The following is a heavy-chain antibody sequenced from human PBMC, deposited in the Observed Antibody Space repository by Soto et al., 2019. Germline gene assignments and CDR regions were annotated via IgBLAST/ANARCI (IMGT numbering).Heavy chain of an antibody. J-gene: IGHJ6*02. CDR3: ARDRYDSSGYYYYYYYGMDV. V-gene: IGHV4-4*02. CDR2: IYHSGST. CDR1: GGSISNSNW. D-gene: IGHD3-22*01. Sequence: SETLSLTCAVSGGSISNSNWWSWVRQPPGKGLEWIGEIYHSGSTNYNLSLKSRVTISVDKSKNQFSLKLSSVTAADTAVYYCARDRYDSSGYYYYYYYGMDVWGQGTTVTVSS.